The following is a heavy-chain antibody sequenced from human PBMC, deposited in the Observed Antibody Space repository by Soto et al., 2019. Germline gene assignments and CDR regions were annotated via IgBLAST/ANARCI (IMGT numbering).Heavy chain of an antibody. V-gene: IGHV4-34*01. D-gene: IGHD5-12*01. CDR2: INHSGST. CDR1: GGSFSGYY. CDR3: VRGGGRDGYNYYYYYGMDV. J-gene: IGHJ6*02. Sequence: QVQLQQWGAGLLKPSETLSLTCAVYGGSFSGYYWSWIRQPPGKGLEWIGEINHSGSTNYNPSLKSRVTISVDTSKNQFSLKLSSVTAADTAVYYCVRGGGRDGYNYYYYYGMDVWGQGTTVTVSS.